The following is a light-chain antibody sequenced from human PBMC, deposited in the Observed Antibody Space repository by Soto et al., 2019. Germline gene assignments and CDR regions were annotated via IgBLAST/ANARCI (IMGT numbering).Light chain of an antibody. CDR1: QSVSGNY. V-gene: IGKV3-20*01. J-gene: IGKJ5*01. CDR2: GVS. Sequence: EIALTQSPGTLSLSPGERATLSCRASQSVSGNYLGWYQQKRGQAPRLLIYGVSSRATGIPDRFSGSGSGTDFTLTISRLEPEDFAVYYCHQYYYSPLTFGQGTRLEIK. CDR3: HQYYYSPLT.